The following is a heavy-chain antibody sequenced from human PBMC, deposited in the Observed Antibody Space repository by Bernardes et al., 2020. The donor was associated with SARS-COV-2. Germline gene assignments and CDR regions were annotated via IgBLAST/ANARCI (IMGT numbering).Heavy chain of an antibody. CDR3: AKDDGYNYRGDAFDI. D-gene: IGHD5-12*01. J-gene: IGHJ3*02. CDR1: GYTFTSYG. V-gene: IGHV1-18*01. Sequence: ASVKVSCKASGYTFTSYGISWVRQAPGQGLEWMGWISAYNGNTNYAQKLQGRVTMTTDTSTSTAYMELRSLRSDDTAVYYCAKDDGYNYRGDAFDIWGQGTMVTVSS. CDR2: ISAYNGNT.